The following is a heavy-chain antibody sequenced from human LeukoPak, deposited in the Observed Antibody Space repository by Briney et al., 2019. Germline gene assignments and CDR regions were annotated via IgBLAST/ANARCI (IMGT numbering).Heavy chain of an antibody. Sequence: GGSLRLSCAASGFTFSSYVMSWVRQAPGKGLEWVSGVNGNGGSTSYADSVKGRFTISRDNSKNTVYLQMNSLRVEDTAVYYCAKSLYGGCDYWGQGTVVTVSS. CDR3: AKSLYGGCDY. J-gene: IGHJ4*02. V-gene: IGHV3-23*01. CDR1: GFTFSSYV. D-gene: IGHD3-16*02. CDR2: VNGNGGST.